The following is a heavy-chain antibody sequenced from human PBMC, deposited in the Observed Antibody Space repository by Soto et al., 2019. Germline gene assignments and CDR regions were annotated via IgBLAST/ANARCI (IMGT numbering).Heavy chain of an antibody. CDR3: VHTGYKYDTFGY. Sequence: QITLKESGPTLVKPTQTLTLTCTFSGFSLTNSGVGVGWIRQPPGKALEWLALIFLNYDERYSPSLKIRLTINKDTSKNQVVLTMTNMDPVDTATYYCVHTGYKYDTFGYWGRRTLVTVA. J-gene: IGHJ4*02. D-gene: IGHD5-18*01. V-gene: IGHV2-5*01. CDR2: IFLNYDE. CDR1: GFSLTNSGVG.